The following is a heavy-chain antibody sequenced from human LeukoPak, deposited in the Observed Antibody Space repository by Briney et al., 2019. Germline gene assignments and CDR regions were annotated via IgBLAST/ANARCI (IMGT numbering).Heavy chain of an antibody. Sequence: SVKVSCKASGGTFSSYAISWVRQAPGQGLEWMGGIIPIFGTANYAQKFQGRVTITADESTSTAYMELSSLRSEDTAVYYCARGPAYSSGWYGDYYYYMDVWGKGTTATVSS. CDR2: IIPIFGTA. J-gene: IGHJ6*03. V-gene: IGHV1-69*13. D-gene: IGHD6-19*01. CDR3: ARGPAYSSGWYGDYYYYMDV. CDR1: GGTFSSYA.